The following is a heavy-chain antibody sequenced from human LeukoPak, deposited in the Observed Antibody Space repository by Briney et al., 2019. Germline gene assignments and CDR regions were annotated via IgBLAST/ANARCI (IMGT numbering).Heavy chain of an antibody. CDR1: GDSISSYY. V-gene: IGHV4-4*07. J-gene: IGHJ4*02. D-gene: IGHD1-26*01. Sequence: PSETLSLTCTVSGDSISSYYWSWIRQPAGKGLEWFGRIYTSGSTNYNPSLKSRVTMSLDTSKNQFSLKLNSVTAADTAVYYCARDSGNYPYYFDYWGQGTLVTVSS. CDR2: IYTSGST. CDR3: ARDSGNYPYYFDY.